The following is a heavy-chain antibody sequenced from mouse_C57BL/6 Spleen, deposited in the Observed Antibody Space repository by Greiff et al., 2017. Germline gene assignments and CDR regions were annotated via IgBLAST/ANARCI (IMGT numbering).Heavy chain of an antibody. CDR3: ARYGGGIYGYDGGYAMDY. D-gene: IGHD2-14*01. CDR2: IYPSDSET. CDR1: GYTFTSYW. V-gene: IGHV1-61*01. Sequence: QVQLKQPGAELVRPGSSVKLSCKASGYTFTSYWMDWVKQRPGQGLEWIGNIYPSDSETHYNQKFKDKATLTVDKSSSTAYMQLSSLTSEDSAVYYCARYGGGIYGYDGGYAMDYWGQGTSVTVSS. J-gene: IGHJ4*01.